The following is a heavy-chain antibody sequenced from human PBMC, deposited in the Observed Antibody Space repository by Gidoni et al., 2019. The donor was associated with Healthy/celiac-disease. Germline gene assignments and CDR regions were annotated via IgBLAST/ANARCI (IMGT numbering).Heavy chain of an antibody. J-gene: IGHJ4*02. CDR2: IYSGGST. CDR1: GFTVRSNY. D-gene: IGHD4-4*01. Sequence: EVQLVESGGGLVQPGGSLRLSCAASGFTVRSNYMSWVRQAPGKGLEWVSVIYSGGSTYYADSVKGRFTISRDNFKNTLYLQMNSLRAEDTAVYYCARVGDYSNYVVNFQFDYWGQGTLVTVSS. CDR3: ARVGDYSNYVVNFQFDY. V-gene: IGHV3-53*01.